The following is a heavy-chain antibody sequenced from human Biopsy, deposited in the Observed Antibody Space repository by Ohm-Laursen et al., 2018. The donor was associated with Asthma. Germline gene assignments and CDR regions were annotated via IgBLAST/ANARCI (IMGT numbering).Heavy chain of an antibody. J-gene: IGHJ3*01. CDR1: GGSFSGHY. V-gene: IGHV4-34*12. D-gene: IGHD3-10*01. Sequence: TLSLTCVVYGGSFSGHYWNWIRQPPGKGLEWIGEIIHSGNSNYNRSLKSRVTLSVDTSKNQFSVKLRPVTAADPAVYYCARSPYYYGLSGPTRGFGVYAVWGHGTLVTVSS. CDR3: ARSPYYYGLSGPTRGFGVYAV. CDR2: IIHSGNS.